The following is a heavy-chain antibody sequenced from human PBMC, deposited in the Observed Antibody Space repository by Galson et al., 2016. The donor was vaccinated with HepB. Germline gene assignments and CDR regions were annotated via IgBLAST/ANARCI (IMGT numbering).Heavy chain of an antibody. D-gene: IGHD3-10*01. CDR2: IHGGYGSR. J-gene: IGHJ4*02. V-gene: IGHV1-3*01. CDR3: AAPRGSGSYFSD. CDR1: GYSFSNYA. Sequence: SVKVSCKASGYSFSNYAIYWVRQAPGQRPEWMGWIHGGYGSREYSQKFRGRVTLTKDTPARTAYLELNSLTSEDTAVYYCAAPRGSGSYFSDWGQGTLDLVSS.